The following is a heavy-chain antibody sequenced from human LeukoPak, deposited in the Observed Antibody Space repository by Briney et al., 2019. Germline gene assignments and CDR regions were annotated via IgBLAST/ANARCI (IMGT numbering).Heavy chain of an antibody. CDR3: ARGSSHSDYLLYYYGMDV. J-gene: IGHJ6*02. D-gene: IGHD4-11*01. CDR2: ISAYNGNT. CDR1: GYAFSSYG. Sequence: ASVKVSCKASGYAFSSYGITWVRQAPGQGLEWMGWISAYNGNTNFAQKFRGRVTMTTDTSTSTAYMDLRSLRSDDTATYYCARGSSHSDYLLYYYGMDVWGQGTTVTVSS. V-gene: IGHV1-18*01.